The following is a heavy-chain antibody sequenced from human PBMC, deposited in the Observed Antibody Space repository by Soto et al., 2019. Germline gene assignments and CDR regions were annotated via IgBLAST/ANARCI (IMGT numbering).Heavy chain of an antibody. Sequence: SETLSLTCTVSGGSISSGDYYWSWIRQPPGKGLEWIGYIYYSGSTYYNPSLKSRVTISVDTSKNQCSLKLSSVTAADRAVYYCARVSQDGWSGPNGMAGWGQGTTVTVYS. V-gene: IGHV4-30-4*01. D-gene: IGHD3-3*01. CDR1: GGSISSGDYY. J-gene: IGHJ6*02. CDR3: ARVSQDGWSGPNGMAG. CDR2: IYYSGST.